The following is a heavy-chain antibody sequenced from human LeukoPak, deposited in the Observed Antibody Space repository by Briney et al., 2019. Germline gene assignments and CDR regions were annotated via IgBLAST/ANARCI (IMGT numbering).Heavy chain of an antibody. D-gene: IGHD1-14*01. CDR2: ISSSGTTI. CDR3: SRDWDRNNVNRAFDT. J-gene: IGHJ3*02. CDR1: GFTFSSYE. Sequence: GGSLRLSCAASGFTFSSYEMNWVRQAPGKGLEWVPYISSSGTTIYYADSVKGRFTISRDNAKDSLYLQMNSLRAEDTALYYCSRDWDRNNVNRAFDTWGQGTMVTVSS. V-gene: IGHV3-48*03.